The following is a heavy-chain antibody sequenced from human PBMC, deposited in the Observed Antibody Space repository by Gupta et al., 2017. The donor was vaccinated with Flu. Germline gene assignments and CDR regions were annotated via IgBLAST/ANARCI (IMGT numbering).Heavy chain of an antibody. CDR3: ARQRGRSGAFQD. Sequence: QVQLQESGPGLVKPSETLSLTCEVSGSVSNSYWSWIRQPPGKGLEWIGFSYYSGSTNYNASLKGRVTISIDRSKNQFSLKLNSVTAADTAVYYCARQRGRSGAFQDWGQGTLVTVSS. V-gene: IGHV4-59*08. J-gene: IGHJ4*02. CDR1: GSVSNSY. CDR2: SYYSGST. D-gene: IGHD2/OR15-2a*01.